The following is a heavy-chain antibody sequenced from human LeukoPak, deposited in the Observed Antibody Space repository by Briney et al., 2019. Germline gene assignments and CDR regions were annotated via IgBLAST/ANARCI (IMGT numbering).Heavy chain of an antibody. Sequence: GGSLRLSCAASGFTFSSYEMNWVRQAPGRGLEWVSYISSSGSTIYYADSVKGRFTISRDNAKNSLYLQMNSLRTEDTAVYYCPTAVQGGYNNWGQGTLVTVSS. V-gene: IGHV3-48*03. CDR3: PTAVQGGYNN. CDR1: GFTFSSYE. D-gene: IGHD5-24*01. CDR2: ISSSGSTI. J-gene: IGHJ4*02.